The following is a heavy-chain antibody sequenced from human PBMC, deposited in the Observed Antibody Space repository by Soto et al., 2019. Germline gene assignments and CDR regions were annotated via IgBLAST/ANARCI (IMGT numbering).Heavy chain of an antibody. CDR3: AKDRYLDHDSRGYLCDN. Sequence: EVQLLESGGDLIQPGGSLRLSCAASGFTFNIYAMTWVRQAPGKGLEWVSAISRYGDITYYADSVEGRFTISRDNSKNTLYLQMNSLRAEDTAVYYCAKDRYLDHDSRGYLCDNGGQGTLFTVSS. D-gene: IGHD3-22*01. V-gene: IGHV3-23*01. J-gene: IGHJ4*02. CDR1: GFTFNIYA. CDR2: ISRYGDIT.